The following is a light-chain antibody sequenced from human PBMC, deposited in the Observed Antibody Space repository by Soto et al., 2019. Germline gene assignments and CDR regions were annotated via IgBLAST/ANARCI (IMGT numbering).Light chain of an antibody. CDR2: QVT. CDR1: SSDVGNYNF. J-gene: IGLJ2*01. Sequence: QSVLTQPASVSGSPGQSITISCTGTSSDVGNYNFVSWYQHHAGTAPKLIIYQVTHRPSGVSDRFSGSKSGDTASLTISGLQAEDEADYYCTSYTAFSTDILFGGGTKVTVL. V-gene: IGLV2-14*01. CDR3: TSYTAFSTDIL.